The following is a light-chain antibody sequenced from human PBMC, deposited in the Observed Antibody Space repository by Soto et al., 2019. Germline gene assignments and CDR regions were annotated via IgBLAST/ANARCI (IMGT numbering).Light chain of an antibody. CDR1: QSVRNTY. Sequence: EIVLTQSPGTLSLSPGERATLSCRASQSVRNTYLAWYQQKPGQPPRLLIYGASKRQSGVPDRFSGGGSETDFTLCISSLEPEDFAVYYCQQYSGSVTFGGGTKVDIK. CDR2: GAS. V-gene: IGKV3-20*01. J-gene: IGKJ4*01. CDR3: QQYSGSVT.